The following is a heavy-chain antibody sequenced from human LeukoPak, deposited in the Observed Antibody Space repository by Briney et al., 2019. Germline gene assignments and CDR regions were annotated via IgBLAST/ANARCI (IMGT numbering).Heavy chain of an antibody. CDR2: INPISHGT. J-gene: IGHJ4*02. V-gene: IGHV1-2*02. CDR1: GNIFTGYY. Sequence: GASVKVSCRASGNIFTGYYIHWVRQAPGQGLEWVEWINPISHGTEYAQKFQGRVTVTSDSSISTSYMELHRLNSDDTAVYFCVRDVETWGQGTLVTVSS. CDR3: VRDVET.